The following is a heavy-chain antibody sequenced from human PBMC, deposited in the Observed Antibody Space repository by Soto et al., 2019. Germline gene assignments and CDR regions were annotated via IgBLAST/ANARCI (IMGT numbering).Heavy chain of an antibody. Sequence: SETLSLTCAVYGGSFSGYYWTWIRQPPGTGLEWIGEINHSGSTNYNPSLKSRVTISVDTSKNQFSLKLSSVTAADTAVYYCARGVYCSSTSCPNYGMDVWAQGTTVTV. CDR3: ARGVYCSSTSCPNYGMDV. J-gene: IGHJ6*02. V-gene: IGHV4-34*01. CDR2: INHSGST. D-gene: IGHD2-2*01. CDR1: GGSFSGYY.